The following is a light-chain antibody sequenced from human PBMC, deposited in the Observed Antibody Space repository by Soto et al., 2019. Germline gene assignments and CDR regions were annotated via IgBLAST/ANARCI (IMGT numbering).Light chain of an antibody. J-gene: IGKJ1*01. CDR2: QAS. CDR1: QNIGRS. CDR3: QQYEYYWT. V-gene: IGKV1-5*03. Sequence: DIQMTQSPSTLSASVGDRVTITCRASQNIGRSLAWYQQKPGKAPKVLIYQASSLDSGVPSRFGGSGSGTEFTLTINTLQPDDFATYSCQQYEYYWTFGQGTKVDIK.